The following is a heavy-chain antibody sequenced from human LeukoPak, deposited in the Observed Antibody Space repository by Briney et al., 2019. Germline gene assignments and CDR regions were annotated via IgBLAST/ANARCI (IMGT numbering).Heavy chain of an antibody. D-gene: IGHD6-13*01. Sequence: KPSETLSLTCAVYGGSFSGYYWSWIRQPPGKGLEWIGEINHSGSTNYNPSLKSRVTISVDTSKNQFSLKLSSVTAADTAVYYCARDQIAAAGFTHSYYYYGMDVWGQGTTVTVSS. CDR2: INHSGST. CDR3: ARDQIAAAGFTHSYYYYGMDV. CDR1: GGSFSGYY. V-gene: IGHV4-34*01. J-gene: IGHJ6*02.